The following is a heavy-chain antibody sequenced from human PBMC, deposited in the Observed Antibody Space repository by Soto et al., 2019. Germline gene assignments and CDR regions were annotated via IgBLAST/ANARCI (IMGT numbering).Heavy chain of an antibody. V-gene: IGHV3-30*03. CDR2: ISSDGHHQ. J-gene: IGHJ4*02. D-gene: IGHD3-22*01. Sequence: GGSLRLSCATSGFSFNDYAMYWARQAPGQGLEWVAIISSDGHHQFYLDNLRGRFTVSRDNSKNTLHLQMNSLRPEDTAVYYCSRGTYYPQSSGLHADYWGPGTVVTVSS. CDR3: SRGTYYPQSSGLHADY. CDR1: GFSFNDYA.